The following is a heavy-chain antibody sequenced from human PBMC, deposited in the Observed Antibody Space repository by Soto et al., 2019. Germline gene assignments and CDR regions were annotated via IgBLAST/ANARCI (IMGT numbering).Heavy chain of an antibody. J-gene: IGHJ4*02. V-gene: IGHV1-3*01. D-gene: IGHD4-17*01. CDR1: GGTFSSYT. CDR2: INVGNGNT. CDR3: ARALYGDPLDY. Sequence: GASVKVSCKASGGTFSSYTISWVRQAPGQRLEWMGWINVGNGNTKYSQRFQGRVTVTRDTFANTAYMDLSSLRSEDTAIYFCARALYGDPLDYWGQGTLVTVSS.